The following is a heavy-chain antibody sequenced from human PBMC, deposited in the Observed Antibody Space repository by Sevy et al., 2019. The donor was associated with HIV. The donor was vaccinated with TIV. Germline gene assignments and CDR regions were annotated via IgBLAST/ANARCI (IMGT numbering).Heavy chain of an antibody. Sequence: GESLKISCKGSGYSFSIYWIAWVRQMPGKGLEWMGIIFPDDSDIRYSPSYQGQVTISADNSISTAYLQWSSLKASDTATYYCARARGMPHYYYGMDVWGQGTTVTVSS. CDR1: GYSFSIYW. D-gene: IGHD1-26*01. CDR2: IFPDDSDI. CDR3: ARARGMPHYYYGMDV. V-gene: IGHV5-51*01. J-gene: IGHJ6*02.